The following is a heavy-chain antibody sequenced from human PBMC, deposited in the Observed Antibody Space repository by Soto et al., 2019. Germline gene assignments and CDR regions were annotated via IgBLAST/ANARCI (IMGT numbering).Heavy chain of an antibody. V-gene: IGHV4-30-4*01. J-gene: IGHJ5*02. D-gene: IGHD3-22*01. CDR3: ARDRGYYYDSSGYPSRNWFDP. CDR1: GCSISSGDYY. Sequence: SETLSLTCTVSGCSISSGDYYWSWIRQPPGKGLEWIGYIYYSGSTYYNPSLKSRVTISVDTSKNQFSLKLSSVTAADTAVYYCARDRGYYYDSSGYPSRNWFDPWGQGTLVTVSS. CDR2: IYYSGST.